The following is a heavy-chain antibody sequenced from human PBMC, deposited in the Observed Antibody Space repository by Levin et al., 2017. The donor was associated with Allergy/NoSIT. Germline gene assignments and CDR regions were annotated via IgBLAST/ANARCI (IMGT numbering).Heavy chain of an antibody. D-gene: IGHD2-21*02. CDR1: GFTFSSYS. J-gene: IGHJ4*02. CDR2: ISSSSSYI. Sequence: GESLKISCAASGFTFSSYSMNWVRQAPGKGLEWVSSISSSSSYIYYADSVKGRFTISRDNAKNSLYLQMNSLRAEDTAVYYCARGGNCGGDCSILGGVGDLDYWGQGTLVTVSS. CDR3: ARGGNCGGDCSILGGVGDLDY. V-gene: IGHV3-21*01.